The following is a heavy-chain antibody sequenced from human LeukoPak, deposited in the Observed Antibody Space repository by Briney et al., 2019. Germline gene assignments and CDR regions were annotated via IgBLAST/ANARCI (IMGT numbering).Heavy chain of an antibody. CDR3: ARDAGYSSSWGYYYYYMDV. Sequence: SETLSLTCTVSGGSISSSSYYWGWIRQPPGKGLEWIGSIYYSGSTYYNPSLKSRVTISVDTSKNQFSLKLSSVTAADTAVYYCARDAGYSSSWGYYYYYMDVWGKGTTVTVSS. D-gene: IGHD6-13*01. CDR2: IYYSGST. CDR1: GGSISSSSYY. V-gene: IGHV4-39*07. J-gene: IGHJ6*03.